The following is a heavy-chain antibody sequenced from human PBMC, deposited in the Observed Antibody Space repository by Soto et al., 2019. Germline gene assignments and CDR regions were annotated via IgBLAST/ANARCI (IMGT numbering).Heavy chain of an antibody. D-gene: IGHD1-26*01. J-gene: IGHJ6*02. CDR3: AKAGAHYYYYGMDV. V-gene: IGHV3-23*01. CDR1: GFTFSSYA. Sequence: EVQLLESGGGLVQPGGSLRLSCAASGFTFSSYAMSWVRQAPGKGLEWVSAISGSGGSTYYADSVKGRFTISRDNSKNPLYLQMNSLRAEDTAVYYCAKAGAHYYYYGMDVWGQGTTVTVSS. CDR2: ISGSGGST.